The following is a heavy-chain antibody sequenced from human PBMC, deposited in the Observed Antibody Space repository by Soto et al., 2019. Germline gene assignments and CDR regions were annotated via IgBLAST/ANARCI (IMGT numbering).Heavy chain of an antibody. CDR1: GGSISSYY. V-gene: IGHV4-59*08. D-gene: IGHD3-10*01. CDR3: AKHATFGELFIDY. Sequence: PSETLSLTCTVSGGSISSYYWSWIRQPPGKGLEWIGYIYYSGSTNYNPSLKSRVTISEDTSKNQFSLKLSSVTAADTAMYYCAKHATFGELFIDYWGQGTLVTVSS. J-gene: IGHJ4*02. CDR2: IYYSGST.